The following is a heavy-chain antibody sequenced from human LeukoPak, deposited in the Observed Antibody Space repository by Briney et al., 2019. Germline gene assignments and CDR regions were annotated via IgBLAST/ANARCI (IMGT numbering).Heavy chain of an antibody. D-gene: IGHD1-26*01. Sequence: GGSLRLYCAASGFTVSSNYMSWVRQAPGKGLEWVSVIYSGGSTYYADSVKGRFTISRDNSKNTLYLQMNSLRAEDTAVYYCARDVGQWEKRWVFYYYGMDVWGQGTTVTVSS. CDR1: GFTVSSNY. V-gene: IGHV3-66*01. CDR3: ARDVGQWEKRWVFYYYGMDV. CDR2: IYSGGST. J-gene: IGHJ6*02.